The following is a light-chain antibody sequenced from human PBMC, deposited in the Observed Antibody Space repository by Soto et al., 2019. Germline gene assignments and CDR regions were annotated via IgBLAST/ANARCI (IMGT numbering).Light chain of an antibody. CDR3: QQYGRSPTT. J-gene: IGKJ1*01. CDR2: DSS. V-gene: IGKV3-11*01. Sequence: VLTQSPATLSLSPGERATLSCRASQTVSSFLAWYQQKPGQAPRLLIHDSSDRATGIPARFSGSGSGTDFTLTISSLEPEDFAVYYCQQYGRSPTTFGQGTKVDI. CDR1: QTVSSF.